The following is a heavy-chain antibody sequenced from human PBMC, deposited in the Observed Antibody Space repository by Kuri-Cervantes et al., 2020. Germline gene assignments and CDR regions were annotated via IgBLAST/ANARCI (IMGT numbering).Heavy chain of an antibody. CDR1: GFTFSNYW. Sequence: GGSLRLSCAASGFTFSNYWMSWVRQAPGKGLEWVANIKKDGSQKSYVGSVKGRFTISRDNAKNSLYLQMNSLRAEDTAVYYCARARGGDYWGQGTLVTVSS. V-gene: IGHV3-7*01. CDR3: ARARGGDY. CDR2: IKKDGSQK. J-gene: IGHJ4*02. D-gene: IGHD3-16*01.